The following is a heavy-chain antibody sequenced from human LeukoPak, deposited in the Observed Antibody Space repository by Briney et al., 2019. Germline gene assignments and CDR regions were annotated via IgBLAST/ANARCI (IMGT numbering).Heavy chain of an antibody. CDR3: ARGRSDYYLDS. D-gene: IGHD3-10*01. CDR1: GYTFTDYY. CDR2: IYPNSGGT. Sequence: ASVKVSCKASGYTFTDYYMHWVRQAPGQGLEWMGWIYPNSGGTNYAQNFQGRVTMTRDTSISTAYMGLSRLRSADTAVYFCARGRSDYYLDSWGQGTLVTVSS. J-gene: IGHJ4*02. V-gene: IGHV1-2*02.